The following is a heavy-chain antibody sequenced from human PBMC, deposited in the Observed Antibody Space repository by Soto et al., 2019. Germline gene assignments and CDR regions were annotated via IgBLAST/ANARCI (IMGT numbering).Heavy chain of an antibody. CDR1: GFTFPGSA. D-gene: IGHD5-12*01. CDR3: SNLGGYNIGK. J-gene: IGHJ4*02. CDR2: IRDRTNNYAT. Sequence: PGGSLRLSCAASGFTFPGSAMHWVRQASGKGLEWVGRIRDRTNNYATAYAASVKGRFTISRDDSKNTTYLQMNSLKTEDTAVYYCSNLGGYNIGKWGQGTKVTVYS. V-gene: IGHV3-73*01.